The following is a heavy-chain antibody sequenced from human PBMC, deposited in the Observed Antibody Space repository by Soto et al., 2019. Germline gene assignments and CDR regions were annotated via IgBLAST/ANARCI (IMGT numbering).Heavy chain of an antibody. CDR1: GFTFDDYA. CDR2: ISWNSGSI. V-gene: IGHV3-9*01. Sequence: GGSLRLSCAASGFTFDDYAMHWVRQAPGKGLEWVSGISWNSGSIGYADSVKGRFTISRDNAKNSLYLQMNSLRAEDTALYYCAKGSSYDFWSGNWFDPWGQGTLVTVSS. D-gene: IGHD3-3*01. J-gene: IGHJ5*02. CDR3: AKGSSYDFWSGNWFDP.